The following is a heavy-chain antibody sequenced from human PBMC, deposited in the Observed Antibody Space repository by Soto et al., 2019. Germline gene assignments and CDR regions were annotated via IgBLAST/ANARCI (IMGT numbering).Heavy chain of an antibody. CDR3: ARVGPSIAAAVDY. V-gene: IGHV4-59*01. CDR2: IYYSGST. D-gene: IGHD6-13*01. Sequence: SETLSLTCTVSGGSISSYYWSWIRQPPGKGLEWIGYIYYSGSTNYNPSLKSRVTISVDTSKNQFSLKLSSVTAADTAVYYCARVGPSIAAAVDYWGQGTLVTVSS. J-gene: IGHJ4*02. CDR1: GGSISSYY.